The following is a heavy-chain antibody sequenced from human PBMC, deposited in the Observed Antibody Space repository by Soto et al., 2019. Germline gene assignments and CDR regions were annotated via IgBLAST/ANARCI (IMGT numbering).Heavy chain of an antibody. CDR1: GFNFAKFA. D-gene: IGHD2-8*01. V-gene: IGHV3-23*01. J-gene: IGHJ4*02. CDR3: AKELEIVLMVHAASDS. Sequence: GGSLRLSCAASGFNFAKFAIAGVRTGLGRGLRGVSAISGGGSTPCYADSVKGRFSISRDNSRNTVHLRIDSLRAGNTAIYYCAKELEIVLMVHAASDSWGQGIPVTVSS. CDR2: ISGGGSTP.